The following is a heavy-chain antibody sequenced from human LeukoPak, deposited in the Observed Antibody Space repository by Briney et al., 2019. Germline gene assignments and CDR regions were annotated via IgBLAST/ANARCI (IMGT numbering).Heavy chain of an antibody. V-gene: IGHV4-34*01. Sequence: KASETLSLTCSVSGGSFSSSGYYWSWIRQPPGKGLEWIGEINHTGSTNYNPSLKSRVTISVDTSKNQFSLKLNSVTAADTAVYYCARGLHHAAGHYYYGVDVWGQGTTVTVSS. D-gene: IGHD6-13*01. CDR3: ARGLHHAAGHYYYGVDV. CDR2: INHTGST. CDR1: GGSFSSSGYY. J-gene: IGHJ6*02.